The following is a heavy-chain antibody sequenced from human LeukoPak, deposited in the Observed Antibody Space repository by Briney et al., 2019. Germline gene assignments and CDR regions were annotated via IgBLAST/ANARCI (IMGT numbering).Heavy chain of an antibody. CDR3: AKGIYSSGWSYFDY. CDR1: GFTFSNSA. D-gene: IGHD6-19*01. J-gene: IGHJ4*01. V-gene: IGHV3-23*01. Sequence: GGSLRLSCAASGFTFSNSAMSWVRQAPGKGLEWVSTLSGSGITTYYADSVTGRFTISRDNSKNTLYLQMSSLRAEDTAVYYCAKGIYSSGWSYFDYWGHGTLVTVSS. CDR2: LSGSGITT.